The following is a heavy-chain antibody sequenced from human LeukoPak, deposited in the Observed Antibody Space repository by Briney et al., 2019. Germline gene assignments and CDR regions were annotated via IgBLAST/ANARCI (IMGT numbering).Heavy chain of an antibody. J-gene: IGHJ6*02. CDR3: AKDQGDCSSTSCYYYGMDV. CDR2: ISGSGSST. D-gene: IGHD2-2*01. V-gene: IGHV3-23*01. Sequence: PGGSLRLSCAASGFTFSSYAVSWVRQAPGKGLEWVSAISGSGSSTYYADSVKGRFTISRDNSKNTLYLQMNSLRAEDTAVYYCAKDQGDCSSTSCYYYGMDVWGQGTTVTVSS. CDR1: GFTFSSYA.